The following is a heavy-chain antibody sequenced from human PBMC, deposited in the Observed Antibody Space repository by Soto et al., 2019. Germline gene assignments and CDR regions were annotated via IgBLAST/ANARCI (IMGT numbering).Heavy chain of an antibody. CDR2: IKSKTDGGTT. CDR1: GFTFSNAW. Sequence: EVQLVESGGGLVKPGGSLRLSCAASGFTFSNAWMSWVRQAPGKGLEWVGRIKSKTDGGTTDYAAPVKGRFTISRDDSKNTLYLQMNSLKTEDTAVYYCRASSGWYVGDYWGQGTLVTVSS. CDR3: RASSGWYVGDY. J-gene: IGHJ4*02. D-gene: IGHD6-19*01. V-gene: IGHV3-15*01.